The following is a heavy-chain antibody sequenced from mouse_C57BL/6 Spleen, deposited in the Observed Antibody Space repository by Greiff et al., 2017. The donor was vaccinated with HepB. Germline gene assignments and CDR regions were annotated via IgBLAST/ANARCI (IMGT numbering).Heavy chain of an antibody. J-gene: IGHJ4*01. CDR3: TRESHYYGSSFLYYYAMDY. CDR2: ISSGGDYI. V-gene: IGHV5-9-1*02. D-gene: IGHD1-1*01. CDR1: GFTFSSYA. Sequence: DVHLVESGEGLVKPGGSLKLSCAASGFTFSSYAMSWVRQTPEKRLEWVAYISSGGDYIYYADTVKGRFTISRDNARNNLYLQMSSLKSEDTAMYYCTRESHYYGSSFLYYYAMDYWGQGTSVTVSS.